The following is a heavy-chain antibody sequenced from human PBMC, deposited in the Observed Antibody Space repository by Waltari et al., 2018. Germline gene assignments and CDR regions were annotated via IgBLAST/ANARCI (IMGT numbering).Heavy chain of an antibody. CDR2: IIPILDRA. CDR3: ARGMDRGDEWNFDYYYYYMDV. CDR1: GGTFSSYA. Sequence: QVQLVQSGAEVKKPGSSVKVSCKASGGTFSSYAISWVRQAPGQGLEWMGGIIPILDRANYAQKSQGRCKITEDESTSKAYIELHSLRSEDTAVYYCARGMDRGDEWNFDYYYYYMDVLGKGTTVTVSS. J-gene: IGHJ6*03. D-gene: IGHD2-2*03. V-gene: IGHV1-69*11.